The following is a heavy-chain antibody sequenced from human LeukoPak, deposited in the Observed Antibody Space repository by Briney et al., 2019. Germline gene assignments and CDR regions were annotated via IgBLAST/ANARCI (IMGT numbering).Heavy chain of an antibody. CDR3: ARSLVPAAIGWFDP. D-gene: IGHD2-2*02. CDR1: GGTFSSYA. Sequence: SVKVSCKASGGTFSSYAISWVRQAPGQGLEWMGGIIPIFGTANYAQKFQGRVTITTDESTSTAYMGLSSLRSEDTAVYYCARSLVPAAIGWFDPWGQGTLVTVSS. V-gene: IGHV1-69*05. J-gene: IGHJ5*02. CDR2: IIPIFGTA.